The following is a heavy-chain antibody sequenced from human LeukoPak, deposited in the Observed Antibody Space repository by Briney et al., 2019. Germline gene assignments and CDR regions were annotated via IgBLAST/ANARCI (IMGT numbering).Heavy chain of an antibody. CDR3: AKEGYYYDSSGYNYYYGMDV. D-gene: IGHD3-22*01. V-gene: IGHV3-30*18. J-gene: IGHJ6*02. Sequence: PGGSLRLSCAASGFTFSRYGMHWVRQAPGKGLEGVAVISYDGSNKYYADSVKGRFTISRDNSKNTLYLQMNSLRAEDTAVYYCAKEGYYYDSSGYNYYYGMDVWGQGTTVTVSS. CDR1: GFTFSRYG. CDR2: ISYDGSNK.